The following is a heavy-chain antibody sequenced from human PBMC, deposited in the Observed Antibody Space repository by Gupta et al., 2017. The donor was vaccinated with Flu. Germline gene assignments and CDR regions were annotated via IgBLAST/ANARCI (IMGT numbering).Heavy chain of an antibody. D-gene: IGHD6-19*01. CDR2: IKQDGSEK. J-gene: IGHJ4*02. V-gene: IGHV3-7*01. CDR1: GFTFSSSW. Sequence: SGFTFSSSWMSWVRQAPGKGLEWVAYIKQDGSEKHDVDSVKGRFTISRDNAKNSMYLQMNRLRVEDTAIYDCAKGGWYPDYWGQGTLVTVSS. CDR3: AKGGWYPDY.